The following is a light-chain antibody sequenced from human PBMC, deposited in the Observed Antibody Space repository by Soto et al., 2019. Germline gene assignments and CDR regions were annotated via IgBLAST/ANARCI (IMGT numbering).Light chain of an antibody. CDR2: EGS. CDR1: SSDVGSYNL. J-gene: IGLJ1*01. CDR3: CSYAGSSTYV. V-gene: IGLV2-23*01. Sequence: QSVLTQPASVSGSPGRSITISCTGTSSDVGSYNLVSWYQQHPGKAPKLMIYEGSKRPSGVSNRFSGSKSGNTASLTISGLQAEDEADYYCCSYAGSSTYVFG.